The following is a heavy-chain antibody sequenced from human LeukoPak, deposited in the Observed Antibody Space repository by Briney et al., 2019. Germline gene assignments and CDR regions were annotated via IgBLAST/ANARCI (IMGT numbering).Heavy chain of an antibody. J-gene: IGHJ4*02. V-gene: IGHV3-7*01. Sequence: PGGSLRLSCAASGFTFSGYWMGWVRQAPGKGLEWVVNINEVGSETHSVDSVEGRFTISRDSARNSLYLQMNSLRAEDTAVYYCARRLGGSSQRDYWGQGTLVTVSS. D-gene: IGHD1-26*01. CDR3: ARRLGGSSQRDY. CDR2: INEVGSET. CDR1: GFTFSGYW.